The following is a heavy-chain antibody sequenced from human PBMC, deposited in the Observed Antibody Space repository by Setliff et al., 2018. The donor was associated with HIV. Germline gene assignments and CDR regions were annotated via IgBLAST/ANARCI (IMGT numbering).Heavy chain of an antibody. CDR3: ARVPSLVLPGAFDI. CDR2: ISSSSSTI. J-gene: IGHJ3*02. V-gene: IGHV3-48*01. D-gene: IGHD3-10*01. CDR1: GFTFSSYS. Sequence: GGSLRLSCAASGFTFSSYSMNWVRQAPGKGLEWVSYISSSSSTIYYADSVKGRFTISRDNAKNSLYLQMNSLRAEDTAVYYCARVPSLVLPGAFDIWGQGTMVTVSS.